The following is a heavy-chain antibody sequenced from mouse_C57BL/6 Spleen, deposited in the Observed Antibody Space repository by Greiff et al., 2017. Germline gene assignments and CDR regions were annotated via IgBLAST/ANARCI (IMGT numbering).Heavy chain of an antibody. Sequence: QVQLQQSGAELVRPGASVKLSCKASGYTFTSYGMSWVKQRAGQGLEWIGEIYPRSGYTYYNEKFKGKATLTADKSSSTAYMELRGLTSEDSAVYFCARSIYDGYYDDALDYWGQGTSVTVSS. CDR3: ARSIYDGYYDDALDY. D-gene: IGHD2-3*01. CDR2: IYPRSGYT. V-gene: IGHV1-81*01. CDR1: GYTFTSYG. J-gene: IGHJ4*01.